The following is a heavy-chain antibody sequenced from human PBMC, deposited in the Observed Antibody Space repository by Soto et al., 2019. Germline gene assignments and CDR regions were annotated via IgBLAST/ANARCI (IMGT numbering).Heavy chain of an antibody. V-gene: IGHV1-2*02. J-gene: IGHJ4*02. CDR2: ITPNSGYT. CDR1: GYTFTGHY. D-gene: IGHD2-2*01. CDR3: AKDNGQLLIFEY. Sequence: ASVKVSCKASGYTFTGHYVHWVRQAPGQGLEWMGWITPNSGYTNYAQKFQGRVTMTGDTSISTAYMELSGLRSDDTAVYYCAKDNGQLLIFEYWGQGTLVTVSS.